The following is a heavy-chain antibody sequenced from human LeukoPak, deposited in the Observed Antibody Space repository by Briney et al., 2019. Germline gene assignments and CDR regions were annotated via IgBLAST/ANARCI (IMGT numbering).Heavy chain of an antibody. J-gene: IGHJ2*01. V-gene: IGHV4-38-2*02. D-gene: IGHD3-10*01. CDR2: INHSGST. CDR3: ARQGFGDTASTWYFDL. Sequence: TASETLSLTCIVSGYSISSGYYWSWIRQPPGKGLEWIGEINHSGSTNYNPSLKSRVTISVDTSKNQFSLKLSSVTAADTAVYYCARQGFGDTASTWYFDLWGRGTLVTVSS. CDR1: GYSISSGYY.